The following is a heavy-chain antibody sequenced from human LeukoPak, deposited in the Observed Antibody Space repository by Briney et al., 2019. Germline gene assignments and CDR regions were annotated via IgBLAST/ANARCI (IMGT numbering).Heavy chain of an antibody. Sequence: GGPLSLSFAPSGFTFVNPWITWVRQAPGKGRDWVGRIRGKTDGGPTDYAAPVKGRFTISRDDSKNTLYLEMNRLKPEDTAVYYCTTEGLHPPPWGQGTLVTVSS. CDR3: TTEGLHPPP. CDR2: IRGKTDGGPT. J-gene: IGHJ4*02. V-gene: IGHV3-15*01. D-gene: IGHD2-15*01. CDR1: GFTFVNPW.